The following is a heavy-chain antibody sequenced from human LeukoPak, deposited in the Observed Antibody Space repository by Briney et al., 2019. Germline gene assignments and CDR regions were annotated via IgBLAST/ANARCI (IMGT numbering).Heavy chain of an antibody. CDR1: GYTFTGYY. Sequence: ASVKVSCKASGYTFTGYYMHWVRQSPGQGLEWMGWINPNSGGTNYAQKFQGWVTMTRDTSISTAYMELSRLRSDDTAVYYCARGLSTRNPGIAVAGSDYWGQGTLVTVSS. CDR2: INPNSGGT. D-gene: IGHD6-19*01. J-gene: IGHJ4*02. CDR3: ARGLSTRNPGIAVAGSDY. V-gene: IGHV1-2*04.